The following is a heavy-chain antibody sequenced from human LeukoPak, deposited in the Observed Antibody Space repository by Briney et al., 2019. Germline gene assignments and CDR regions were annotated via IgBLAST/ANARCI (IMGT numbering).Heavy chain of an antibody. Sequence: GGSLRLSCAASGFXFSTYAMSWVRQAPGKGLEWVSAISGSGGSTYSADSVKGRFTISRDNSKNTLYLQINSLRAEDTAVYYCAKPISSGWYSFDYWGQGTLVTVSS. V-gene: IGHV3-23*01. J-gene: IGHJ4*02. CDR3: AKPISSGWYSFDY. D-gene: IGHD6-19*01. CDR1: GFXFSTYA. CDR2: ISGSGGST.